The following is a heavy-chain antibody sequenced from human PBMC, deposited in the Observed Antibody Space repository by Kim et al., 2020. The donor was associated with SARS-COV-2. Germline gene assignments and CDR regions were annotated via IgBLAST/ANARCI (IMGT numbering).Heavy chain of an antibody. CDR2: INPNSGGT. CDR1: GYTFTGYY. CDR3: ARGRRLVRGYQLLIFDY. Sequence: ASVKVSCKASGYTFTGYYMHWVRQAPGQGLEWMGWINPNSGGTNYAQKFQGRVTMTRDTSISTAYMELSRLRSDDTAVYYCARGRRLVRGYQLLIFDYWGQGTLVTVSS. J-gene: IGHJ4*02. D-gene: IGHD2-2*01. V-gene: IGHV1-2*02.